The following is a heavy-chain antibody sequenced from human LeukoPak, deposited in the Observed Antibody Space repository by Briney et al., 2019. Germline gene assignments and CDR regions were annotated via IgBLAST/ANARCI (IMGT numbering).Heavy chain of an antibody. CDR3: ASTPYNWNYTPHFDY. V-gene: IGHV4-30-2*01. CDR2: IYHSGST. CDR1: GGSISSGGYS. D-gene: IGHD1-7*01. J-gene: IGHJ4*02. Sequence: SQTLSLTCAASGGSISSGGYSWSWIRQPPGKGLEWIGYIYHSGSTYYNPSLKSRVTISVDRSKNQFSLKLSSVTAADTAVYYCASTPYNWNYTPHFDYWGQGTLVTVSS.